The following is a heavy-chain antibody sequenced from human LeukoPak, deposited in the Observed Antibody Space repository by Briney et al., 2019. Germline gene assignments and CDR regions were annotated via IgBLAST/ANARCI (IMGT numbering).Heavy chain of an antibody. CDR3: ARDGVAGTVEAFDI. Sequence: QSSETLSLTCTVSGASISSGGFYCTWLRQVPGKGLEWSGYIFFSGITYYNPSLKSRVTMTVDTSKNQFSLKLSSVTAADTAVYYCARDGVAGTVEAFDIWGQGTMVTVSS. J-gene: IGHJ3*02. CDR1: GASISSGGFY. V-gene: IGHV4-31*03. D-gene: IGHD6-19*01. CDR2: IFFSGIT.